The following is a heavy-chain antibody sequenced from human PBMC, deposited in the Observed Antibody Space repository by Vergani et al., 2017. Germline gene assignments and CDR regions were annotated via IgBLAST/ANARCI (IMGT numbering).Heavy chain of an antibody. CDR2: IYPGDSEV. V-gene: IGHV5-51*01. Sequence: EVQLVQSGAEVKKPGESLKISCQAFGYIFSNFWIGWVRQRPGRDLEWMGIIYPGDSEVKSNPTFRGQVIFSVDTSVNTAYLQWRSLQASDTATYFCASGGHGSENGGALQLWGQGTNITVSS. CDR1: GYIFSNFW. J-gene: IGHJ3*01. CDR3: ASGGHGSENGGALQL. D-gene: IGHD3-10*01.